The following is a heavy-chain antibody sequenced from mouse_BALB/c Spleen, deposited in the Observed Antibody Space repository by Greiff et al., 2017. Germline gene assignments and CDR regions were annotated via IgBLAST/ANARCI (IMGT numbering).Heavy chain of an antibody. V-gene: IGHV5-17*02. CDR1: GFTFSSFG. D-gene: IGHD2-4*01. J-gene: IGHJ2*01. CDR3: ARRSYYDYLDY. CDR2: ISSGSSTI. Sequence: EVMLVESGGGLVQPGGSRKLSCAASGFTFSSFGMHWVRQAPEKGLEWVAYISSGSSTIYYADTVKGRFTISRDNPKNTLFLQMTSLRSEDTAMYYCARRSYYDYLDYWGQGTTLTVSS.